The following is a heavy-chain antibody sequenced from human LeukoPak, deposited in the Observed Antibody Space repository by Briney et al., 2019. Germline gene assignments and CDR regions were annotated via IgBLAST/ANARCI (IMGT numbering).Heavy chain of an antibody. CDR1: GFTLSSYA. V-gene: IGHV3-23*01. D-gene: IGHD6-13*01. CDR3: AKQSAGSAAWYSLHYDF. J-gene: IGHJ4*02. Sequence: GGSLRLSCAASGFTLSSYAMTWVRQAPGRGLEWVSSVDGGGGGTYYADSVKGRFPISRDNSKDTLYLQMNGLRAEDTAVYFCAKQSAGSAAWYSLHYDFWGQGTLVTVSS. CDR2: VDGGGGGT.